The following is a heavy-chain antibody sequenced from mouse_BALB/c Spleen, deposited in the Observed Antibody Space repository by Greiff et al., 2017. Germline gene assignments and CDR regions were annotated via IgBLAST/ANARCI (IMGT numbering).Heavy chain of an antibody. Sequence: VQLQQSGAELMKPGASVKISCKATGYTFSSYWIEWVKQRPGHGLEWIGEILPGSGSTNYNEKFKGKATFTADTSSNTAYMQLSSLTSEDSAVYYCARSSGYLYAMDYWGQGTSVTVSS. CDR1: GYTFSSYW. J-gene: IGHJ4*01. D-gene: IGHD2-3*01. CDR2: ILPGSGST. CDR3: ARSSGYLYAMDY. V-gene: IGHV1-9*01.